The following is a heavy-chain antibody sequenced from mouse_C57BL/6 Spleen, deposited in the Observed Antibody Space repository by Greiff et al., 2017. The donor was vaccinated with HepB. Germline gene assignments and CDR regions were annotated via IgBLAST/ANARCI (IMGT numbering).Heavy chain of an antibody. V-gene: IGHV1-72*01. Sequence: QVQLKQPGAELVKPGASVKLSCKASGYTFTSYWMHWVKQRPGRGLEWIGRIDPNSGGTKYNEKFKSKATLTVDKPSSTAYMQLSSLTSEDSAVYYCARSQAITTVVAFDYWGQGTTLTVSS. CDR2: IDPNSGGT. CDR1: GYTFTSYW. J-gene: IGHJ2*01. D-gene: IGHD1-1*01. CDR3: ARSQAITTVVAFDY.